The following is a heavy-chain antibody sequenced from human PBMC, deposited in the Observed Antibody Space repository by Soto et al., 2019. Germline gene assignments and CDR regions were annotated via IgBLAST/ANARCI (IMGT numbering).Heavy chain of an antibody. V-gene: IGHV3-23*01. D-gene: IGHD2-21*02. CDR3: SKPRTRYCGGDCSWDY. CDR2: ISESGAST. CDR1: GFTFSSYA. Sequence: GGSLRLSCAASGFTFSSYAMSWVRQGPGKGLEWVSAISESGASTYYADSVKGRFTISRDNSKNTLYLQMNSLSVEDTAVYYCSKPRTRYCGGDCSWDYWGQGTLVTVSS. J-gene: IGHJ4*02.